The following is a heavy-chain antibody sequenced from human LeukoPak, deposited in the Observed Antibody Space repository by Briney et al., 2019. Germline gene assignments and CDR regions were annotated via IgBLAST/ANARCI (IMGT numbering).Heavy chain of an antibody. CDR1: GGSISSYY. J-gene: IGHJ4*02. V-gene: IGHV4-59*01. Sequence: SETLSLTCTVSGGSISSYYWSWIRQPPGKGLEWIGYIYYSGSTNYNPSLKSRVTISVDTSKNQFSLKLSSVTAADTAVYYCARVLLSFSRHFDYWGQGTLVTVSS. CDR3: ARVLLSFSRHFDY. CDR2: IYYSGST. D-gene: IGHD2/OR15-2a*01.